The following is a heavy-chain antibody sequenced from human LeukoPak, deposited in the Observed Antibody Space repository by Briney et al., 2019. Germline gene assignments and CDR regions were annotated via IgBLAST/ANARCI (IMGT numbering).Heavy chain of an antibody. CDR2: ISSSSSYI. CDR3: ARDRRSGGEAGPDY. J-gene: IGHJ4*02. Sequence: GGSLRLSCAASGFTFSSYSMNWVRQAPGKGLEWVSSISSSSSYIYYADSVKGRFTISRDSAKNSLYLQMNSLRAEDTAVYYCARDRRSGGEAGPDYWGQGTLVTVSS. D-gene: IGHD3-10*01. V-gene: IGHV3-21*01. CDR1: GFTFSSYS.